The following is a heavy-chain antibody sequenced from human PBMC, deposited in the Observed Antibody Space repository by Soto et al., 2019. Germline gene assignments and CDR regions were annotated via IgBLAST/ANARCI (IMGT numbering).Heavy chain of an antibody. CDR3: ARGGDVLDY. V-gene: IGHV3-30*03. CDR2: ASYDGTYK. Sequence: QVELVESGGGVVRPGKSLTVSCTGSGFVFGGFGMHWVRQTPGKGLEWLGMASYDGTYKYFADSVKGRFTISRDNGMNTVYLQMDNLRLEDTDLYYCARGGDVLDYWGRGTLVTVSS. D-gene: IGHD3-16*01. CDR1: GFVFGGFG. J-gene: IGHJ4*02.